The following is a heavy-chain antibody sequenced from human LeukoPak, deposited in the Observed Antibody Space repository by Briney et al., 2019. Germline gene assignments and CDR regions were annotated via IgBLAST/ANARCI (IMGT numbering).Heavy chain of an antibody. CDR3: ARVIPAAAGYYFDY. J-gene: IGHJ4*02. D-gene: IGHD6-13*01. V-gene: IGHV1-3*01. Sequence: ASVKVSCKASGYTFTSYGMHWVRQAPGQRLEWMGWINAGNGNTKYSQKFQGRVTITRDTSASTAYMELSSLRSEDTAVYYCARVIPAAAGYYFDYWGQGTLVTVSS. CDR1: GYTFTSYG. CDR2: INAGNGNT.